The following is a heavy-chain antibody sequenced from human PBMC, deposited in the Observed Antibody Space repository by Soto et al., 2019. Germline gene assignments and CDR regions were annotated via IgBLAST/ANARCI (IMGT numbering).Heavy chain of an antibody. CDR2: INHRGLT. J-gene: IGHJ4*02. Sequence: PSETLSLTCAFYGGSFRGYFWSWLRQPPGKGLEWIGEINHRGLTKYNPSLKSRVTISVDTSKNQFSLNLSSVTAADTAVYFCARGALLSSGNYGFFDFWGQGSLVTVSS. V-gene: IGHV4-34*01. CDR1: GGSFRGYF. D-gene: IGHD4-4*01. CDR3: ARGALLSSGNYGFFDF.